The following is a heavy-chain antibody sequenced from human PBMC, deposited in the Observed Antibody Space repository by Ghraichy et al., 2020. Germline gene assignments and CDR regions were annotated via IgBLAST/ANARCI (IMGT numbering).Heavy chain of an antibody. Sequence: ASVKVSCKASGYTFTSYGISWVRQAPGQGLEWMGWISAYNGNTNYAQKLQGRVTMTTDTSTSTAYMELRSLRSDDTAVYYCARAPAYYYDSSGYRDRLDYWGQGTLVTVSS. V-gene: IGHV1-18*01. CDR1: GYTFTSYG. J-gene: IGHJ4*02. CDR3: ARAPAYYYDSSGYRDRLDY. D-gene: IGHD3-22*01. CDR2: ISAYNGNT.